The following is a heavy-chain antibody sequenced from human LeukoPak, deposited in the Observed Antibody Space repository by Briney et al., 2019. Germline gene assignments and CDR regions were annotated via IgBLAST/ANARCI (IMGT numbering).Heavy chain of an antibody. CDR1: GYTFTSNG. CDR3: ARDQGTSCYHDY. CDR2: TNPNSGGT. D-gene: IGHD2-2*01. V-gene: IGHV1-2*02. Sequence: GASVKVSCKASGYTFTSNGITWVRQAPGQGLEWMGWTNPNSGGTNYAQKFQGRVTMTRDTSISTAYMELSRLRSDDTAVYYCARDQGTSCYHDYWGQGTLVTVSS. J-gene: IGHJ4*02.